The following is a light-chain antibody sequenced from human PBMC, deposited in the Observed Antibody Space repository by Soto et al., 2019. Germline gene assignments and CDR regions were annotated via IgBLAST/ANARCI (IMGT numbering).Light chain of an antibody. Sequence: EMVLAQSPGTLSLSPGERATLSCRASQSVTNSFLAWYQQKPGQAPRLLIYGASRRATGIPDRFTGSGSGTDLTLTISRLEPEDFAVYYCQQYVSSPWAFGQGTKVEI. J-gene: IGKJ1*01. CDR2: GAS. CDR3: QQYVSSPWA. V-gene: IGKV3-20*01. CDR1: QSVTNSF.